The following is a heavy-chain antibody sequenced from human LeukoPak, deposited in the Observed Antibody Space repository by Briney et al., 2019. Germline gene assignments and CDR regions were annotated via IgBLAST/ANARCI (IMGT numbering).Heavy chain of an antibody. CDR1: GGSISSGDYY. J-gene: IGHJ4*02. CDR2: IYYSGST. Sequence: SETLSLTCTVSGGSISSGDYYWSWIRQPPGTGLEWIGYIYYSGSTYYNPSLKSRVTISVDTSKNQFSPKLSSVTAADTAVYYCARAYKKQWLVSNWGQGTLVTVSS. D-gene: IGHD6-19*01. CDR3: ARAYKKQWLVSN. V-gene: IGHV4-30-4*08.